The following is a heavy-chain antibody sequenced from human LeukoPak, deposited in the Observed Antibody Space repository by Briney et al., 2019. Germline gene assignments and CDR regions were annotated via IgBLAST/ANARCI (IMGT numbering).Heavy chain of an antibody. CDR2: IYYSGST. CDR3: ARVTGYMIEDYFDY. V-gene: IGHV4-59*01. J-gene: IGHJ4*02. D-gene: IGHD3-22*01. Sequence: SETLSLTCAVYGGSISSYYWSWIRQPPGKGLEWIGYIYYSGSTNYNPSLKSRVTISVDTSKNQFSLKLSSVTAADTAVYYCARVTGYMIEDYFDYWGQGTLVTVSS. CDR1: GGSISSYY.